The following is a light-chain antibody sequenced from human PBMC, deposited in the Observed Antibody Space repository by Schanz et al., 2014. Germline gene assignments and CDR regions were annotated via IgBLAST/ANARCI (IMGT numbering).Light chain of an antibody. CDR1: SSDLGGYNY. Sequence: QSALTQPASVSGSPGQSITISCTGTSSDLGGYNYVSWYQQYPGKAPKLIIYDVSNRPSGVSNRFSGSKSGNTASLTISGLQAEDEADYYCCSYAGSYTWVFGGGTKLTVL. CDR3: CSYAGSYTWV. J-gene: IGLJ3*02. V-gene: IGLV2-14*01. CDR2: DVS.